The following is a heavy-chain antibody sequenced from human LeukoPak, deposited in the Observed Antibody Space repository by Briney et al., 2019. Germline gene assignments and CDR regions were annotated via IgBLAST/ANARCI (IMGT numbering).Heavy chain of an antibody. V-gene: IGHV3-21*01. Sequence: PGGSLRLSCAASGFTFSSYSMNWVRQAPGKGLEWVSSISSSCSYIYYADSVKGRFTISRDNAKNSLYLQMNSLRAEDTAVYYCARDGGSRQLVRVIAWFDPWGQGTLVTVSS. J-gene: IGHJ5*02. CDR3: ARDGGSRQLVRVIAWFDP. CDR2: ISSSCSYI. D-gene: IGHD6-13*01. CDR1: GFTFSSYS.